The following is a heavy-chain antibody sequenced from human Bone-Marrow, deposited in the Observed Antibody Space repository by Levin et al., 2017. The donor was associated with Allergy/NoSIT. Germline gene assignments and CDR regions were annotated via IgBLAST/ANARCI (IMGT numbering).Heavy chain of an antibody. Sequence: GGSLRLSCAASEFTFSDYYMSWIRQAPGKGLEWVSYISSSGSTIYYADSVKGRFTISRDDAKNSLYLQMNSLRAEDTAVYYCATTEGTTTDSIKGYWGQGTLVTVSS. CDR1: EFTFSDYY. D-gene: IGHD1-26*01. CDR3: ATTEGTTTDSIKGY. CDR2: ISSSGSTI. V-gene: IGHV3-11*01. J-gene: IGHJ4*02.